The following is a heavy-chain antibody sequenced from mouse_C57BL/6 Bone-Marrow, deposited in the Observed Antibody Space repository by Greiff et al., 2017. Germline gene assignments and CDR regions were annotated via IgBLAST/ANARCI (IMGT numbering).Heavy chain of an antibody. CDR3: ERDYYASYYVDD. J-gene: IGHJ2*01. D-gene: IGHD1-1*01. V-gene: IGHV1-78*01. Sequence: QVQLQQSDAELAKPGASVKISCKVSGYTFTDHTIHWMKQRPEQGLEWIGYIYPRDGSTKYNEKFKGKATLTADKSSSTAYMKLNSLTSEDSAVNFCERDYYASYYVDDWGQGTTLTVSS. CDR2: IYPRDGST. CDR1: GYTFTDHT.